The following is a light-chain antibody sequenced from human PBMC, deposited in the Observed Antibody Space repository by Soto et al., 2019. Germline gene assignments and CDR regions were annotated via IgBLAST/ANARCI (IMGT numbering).Light chain of an antibody. CDR2: DAS. V-gene: IGKV3-20*01. CDR3: QQYGSSPRIS. CDR1: QFISRS. J-gene: IGKJ5*01. Sequence: ETVLTQSPATLPLSPGERATLSCRASQFISRSLAWYQQKPGQAPRLLIHDASDRATGIPGRFIGSGSGTHFTLTISRLEPEDFALYYCQQYGSSPRISFGQGTRLEIK.